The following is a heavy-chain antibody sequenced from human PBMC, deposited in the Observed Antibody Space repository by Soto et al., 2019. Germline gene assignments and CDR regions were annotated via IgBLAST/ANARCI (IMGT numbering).Heavy chain of an antibody. CDR3: ARGGHIAVVTDSFDS. J-gene: IGHJ4*02. Sequence: ASVKVSCKSSGYPFNTYYLHWVRQAPGQGLEWMGMIHPSGGGSTYAQKFLGRVTKTMDSSTSTVFMELTSLRSADTAVYYCARGGHIAVVTDSFDSWGQGNPVTVS. D-gene: IGHD2-21*02. CDR2: IHPSGGGS. V-gene: IGHV1-46*02. CDR1: GYPFNTYY.